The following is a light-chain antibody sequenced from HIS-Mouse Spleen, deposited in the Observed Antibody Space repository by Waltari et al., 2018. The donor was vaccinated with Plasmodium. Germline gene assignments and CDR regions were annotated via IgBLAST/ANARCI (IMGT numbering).Light chain of an antibody. Sequence: QSALTQPPSASGSPGQSVTISCTGTSSDVGGYNYVSWYKQHPGKAPKLMIYEVSKRPSGVPESFAGSKSGNAASLTVSGLQADDEADYYCSSYAGSNDLVFGGGTKLTVL. CDR2: EVS. J-gene: IGLJ3*02. V-gene: IGLV2-8*01. CDR3: SSYAGSNDLV. CDR1: SSDVGGYNY.